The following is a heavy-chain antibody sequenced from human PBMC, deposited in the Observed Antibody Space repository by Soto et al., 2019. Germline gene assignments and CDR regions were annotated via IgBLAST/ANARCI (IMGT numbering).Heavy chain of an antibody. CDR2: IYPGDSDT. Sequence: GESLTISCKGSGYSFTSYWIGWVRQMPGKGLEWMGIIYPGDSDTKYSPSFQGQVTISADKSISTAYLQWSSLKASDTAMYYCARRPYSSRWREPEQYMDVWGKGTTVTVSS. CDR1: GYSFTSYW. V-gene: IGHV5-51*01. D-gene: IGHD6-13*01. J-gene: IGHJ6*03. CDR3: ARRPYSSRWREPEQYMDV.